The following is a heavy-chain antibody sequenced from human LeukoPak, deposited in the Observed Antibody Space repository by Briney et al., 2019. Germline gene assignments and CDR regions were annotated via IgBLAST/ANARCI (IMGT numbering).Heavy chain of an antibody. CDR2: IYYSGST. CDR3: ARDLGYYDSSGYYRPCWFDP. Sequence: SETLSLTCTVSGGSISSSSYYWDWIRQPPGKGLEWIGYIYYSGSTYYNPSLKSRVTISVDTSKNQFSLKLSSVTAADTAVYYCARDLGYYDSSGYYRPCWFDPWGQGTLVTVSS. CDR1: GGSISSSSYY. V-gene: IGHV4-31*03. D-gene: IGHD3-22*01. J-gene: IGHJ5*02.